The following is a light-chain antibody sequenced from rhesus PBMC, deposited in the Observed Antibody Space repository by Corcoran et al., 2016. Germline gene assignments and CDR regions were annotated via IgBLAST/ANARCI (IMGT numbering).Light chain of an antibody. Sequence: DIQMTQSPSSLSASVGDTVTITCRASQSISSWLAWYQQKPGKAPNLLIYKASNLQSGVPSRFSGSGSGTDFTLTISGLQSEDFATYYCQRYSNSPLTFGGGTKVELK. CDR1: QSISSW. V-gene: IGKV1-22*01. CDR3: QRYSNSPLT. CDR2: KAS. J-gene: IGKJ4*01.